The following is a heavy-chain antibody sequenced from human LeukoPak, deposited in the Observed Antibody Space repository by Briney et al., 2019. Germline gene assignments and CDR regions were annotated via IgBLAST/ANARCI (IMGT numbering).Heavy chain of an antibody. CDR2: ISSSGSTI. J-gene: IGHJ6*04. Sequence: PGGSLRLSCAASGFTFSSYSMNWVRQAPGKGLEWVSISSSGSTIYYADSVKGRFTISRDNAKNSLYLQMNSLRAEDTAVYYCAELGITMIGGVWGKGTTVTISS. D-gene: IGHD3-10*02. V-gene: IGHV3-48*04. CDR1: GFTFSSYS. CDR3: AELGITMIGGV.